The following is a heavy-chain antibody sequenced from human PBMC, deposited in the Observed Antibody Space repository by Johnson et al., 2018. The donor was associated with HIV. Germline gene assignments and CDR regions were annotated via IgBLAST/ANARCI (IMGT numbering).Heavy chain of an antibody. CDR3: AKDTYSHRLTVTESGFEI. CDR2: ISWNSGSI. J-gene: IGHJ3*02. CDR1: GFTFDDYA. D-gene: IGHD4-11*01. V-gene: IGHV3-9*01. Sequence: VQLVESGGGLVQPGRSLRLSCAASGFTFDDYAMHWVRQAPGKGLEWVSGISWNSGSIAYADSVKGRFTISRDNAKNSLYVQMNSLRAEDTAVYYCAKDTYSHRLTVTESGFEIWGKGTMVTVSS.